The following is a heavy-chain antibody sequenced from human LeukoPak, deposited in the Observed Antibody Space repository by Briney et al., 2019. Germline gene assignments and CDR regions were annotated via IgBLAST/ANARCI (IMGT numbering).Heavy chain of an antibody. V-gene: IGHV3-11*01. Sequence: PWGSLRLSCAASGFTFSDYYMSWLRQAPGQGLEWVSYISSSGSTIYYADSVKGRFTISRDNAKNSLYLQMHSLRAEDTAVYYCARDIIVQGTSWNAFDIWGQGTMVTVSS. D-gene: IGHD2-2*01. CDR1: GFTFSDYY. J-gene: IGHJ3*02. CDR2: ISSSGSTI. CDR3: ARDIIVQGTSWNAFDI.